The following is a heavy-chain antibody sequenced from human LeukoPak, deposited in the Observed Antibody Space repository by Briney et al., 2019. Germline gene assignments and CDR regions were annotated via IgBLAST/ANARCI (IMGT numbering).Heavy chain of an antibody. J-gene: IGHJ4*02. CDR3: ARDRHPDDFNGLSHGDY. D-gene: IGHD3-3*01. CDR1: GYTFTSYA. Sequence: GASVKVSCKASGYTFTSYAMNWVRQAPGQGLEWMGWINTNTGNPTYAQGFTGRFVFSLDTSVSTAYLQISSLKAEDTAVYYCARDRHPDDFNGLSHGDYWGQGTLVTVSS. V-gene: IGHV7-4-1*02. CDR2: INTNTGNP.